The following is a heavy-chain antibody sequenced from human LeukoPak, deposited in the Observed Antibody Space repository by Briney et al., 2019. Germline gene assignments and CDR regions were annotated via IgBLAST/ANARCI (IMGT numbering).Heavy chain of an antibody. CDR3: ATPSGGSRRYFDY. CDR2: IIPIFGIA. Sequence: ASVKVSYKASGGTFSSYAISWVRQAPGQGLEWMGRIIPIFGIANYAQKFQGRVTITADKSTSTAYMELSSLRSEDTAVYYCATPSGGSRRYFDYWGQGTLVTVSS. D-gene: IGHD3-16*01. CDR1: GGTFSSYA. J-gene: IGHJ4*02. V-gene: IGHV1-69*04.